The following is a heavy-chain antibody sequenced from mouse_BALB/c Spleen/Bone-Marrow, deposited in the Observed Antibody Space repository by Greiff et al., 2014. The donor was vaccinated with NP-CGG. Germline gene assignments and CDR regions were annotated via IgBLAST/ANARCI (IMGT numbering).Heavy chain of an antibody. CDR3: ARWHYYGAY. D-gene: IGHD1-2*01. CDR1: GYTFTSYI. V-gene: IGHV1-14*01. CDR2: INPYNDDT. J-gene: IGHJ3*01. Sequence: EVQLQQSGPELVKPGASVKMSCKASGYTFTSYIIHWVKQKPGPGLEWIGYINPYNDDTKYNERFRSKATLTSDKSSSTAYMELSSLTSDDSAVYYCARWHYYGAYWGQGTLVTVSA.